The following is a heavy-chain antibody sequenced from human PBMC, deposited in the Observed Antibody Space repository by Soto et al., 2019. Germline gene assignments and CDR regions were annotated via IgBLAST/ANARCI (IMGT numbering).Heavy chain of an antibody. J-gene: IGHJ6*02. CDR3: ARRLNGSASYSGGMDV. CDR2: IYPGDSDT. CDR1: GYSFTSYW. D-gene: IGHD3-10*01. Sequence: LGESLKISCKGSGYSFTSYWIGWVRQMPGKGLEWMGIIYPGDSDTRYSPSFQGQVTISADKSISTAYLQWSSLKASDTAMYYCARRLNGSASYSGGMDVWGQGTTVTVSS. V-gene: IGHV5-51*01.